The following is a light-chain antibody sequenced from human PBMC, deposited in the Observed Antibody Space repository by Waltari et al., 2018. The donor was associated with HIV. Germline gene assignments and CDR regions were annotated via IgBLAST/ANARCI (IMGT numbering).Light chain of an antibody. V-gene: IGLV2-23*02. J-gene: IGLJ2*01. CDR1: SSDVGGYNY. CDR3: CSYAGSSTYVV. CDR2: DVT. Sequence: QSALTQPASVSGSPGQSITISCTGTSSDVGGYNYVSWYQPHPGKAPKLIIYDVTKRPSSVSILFSCSKSGNTASLTISGLQAEDEADYYCCSYAGSSTYVVFGGGTKLTVL.